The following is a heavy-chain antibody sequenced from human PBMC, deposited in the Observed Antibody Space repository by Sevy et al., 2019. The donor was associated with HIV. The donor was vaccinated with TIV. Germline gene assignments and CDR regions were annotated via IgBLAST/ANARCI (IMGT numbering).Heavy chain of an antibody. CDR2: IKQVGSKK. CDR1: GFTFSDYW. V-gene: IGHV3-7*01. D-gene: IGHD3-16*01. J-gene: IGHJ4*02. CDR3: ARLKLHYDPYYFDL. Sequence: GGSLRLSCAASGFTFSDYWMSWVRQAPEKGLEWVANIKQVGSKKYYVDSVKGRFIMSRDNAKNSLYLEMNSLRAEDTAVYYCARLKLHYDPYYFDLWGQGTLVTVSS.